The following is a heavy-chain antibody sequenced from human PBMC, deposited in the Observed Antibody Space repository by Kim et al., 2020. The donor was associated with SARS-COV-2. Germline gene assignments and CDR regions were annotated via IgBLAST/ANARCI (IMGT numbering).Heavy chain of an antibody. V-gene: IGHV4-39*01. D-gene: IGHD3-3*01. CDR1: GGSISSSSYY. CDR3: ARQVINYDFWSGYYQGPIGV. J-gene: IGHJ6*02. Sequence: SETLSLTCTVSGGSISSSSYYWGWIRQPPGKGLEWIGSIYYSGSTYYNPSLKSRVTISVDTSKNQFSLKLSSVTAADTAMYYCARQVINYDFWSGYYQGPIGVWGQGTTVTVSS. CDR2: IYYSGST.